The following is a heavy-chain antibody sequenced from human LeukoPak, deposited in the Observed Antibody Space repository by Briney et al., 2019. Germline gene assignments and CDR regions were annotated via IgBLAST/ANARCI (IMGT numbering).Heavy chain of an antibody. Sequence: GESLKISCKGSGYSFTRYWIGWVRQMPGKGLEWMGVIYSGASDTRYTPYFQGRVTISVDKSLRTAYLQWSSLKASDTAMYYCARHRDSSTSCYDYWGQGTLVTVSS. V-gene: IGHV5-51*01. J-gene: IGHJ4*02. D-gene: IGHD2-2*01. CDR3: ARHRDSSTSCYDY. CDR1: GYSFTRYW. CDR2: IYSGASDT.